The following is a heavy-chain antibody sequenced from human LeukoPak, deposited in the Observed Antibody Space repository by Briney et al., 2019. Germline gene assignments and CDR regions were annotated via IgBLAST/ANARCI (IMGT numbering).Heavy chain of an antibody. CDR1: GGSISSGGYS. CDR2: IYYSGST. J-gene: IGHJ4*02. CDR3: ARVGSGGSYVFDY. Sequence: SQTLSLTCAVSGGSISSGGYSWSWIRQPPGKGLEWIGYIYYSGSTYYNPSLKSRVTISVDTSKNQFSLKLSSVTAADTAVYYCARVGSGGSYVFDYWGQGTLVTVSS. V-gene: IGHV4-30-4*07. D-gene: IGHD1-26*01.